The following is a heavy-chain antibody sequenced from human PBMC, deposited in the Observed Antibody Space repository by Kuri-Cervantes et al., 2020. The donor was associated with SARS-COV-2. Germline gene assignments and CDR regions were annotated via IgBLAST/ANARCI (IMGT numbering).Heavy chain of an antibody. CDR2: ISPNSGGT. CDR3: ARDRTGATGPAGDAFDI. Sequence: ASVKVSCKASGYTFTGYYMHWVRQAPGQGLEWMGWISPNSGGTNYAQKFQGRVTMTRDTSISTAYMELSRLRSDDTAVYYCARDRTGATGPAGDAFDIWGQGTMVTVSS. CDR1: GYTFTGYY. J-gene: IGHJ3*02. D-gene: IGHD6-25*01. V-gene: IGHV1-2*02.